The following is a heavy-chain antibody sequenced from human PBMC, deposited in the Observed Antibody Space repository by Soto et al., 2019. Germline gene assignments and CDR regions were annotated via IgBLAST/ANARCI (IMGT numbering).Heavy chain of an antibody. J-gene: IGHJ6*02. D-gene: IGHD3-3*01. CDR2: IYYSGST. CDR3: ASSITSFGVDVYYYYGMDV. V-gene: IGHV4-31*03. Sequence: SETLSLTCSVSGGSIRSGGYYWSWIRQPPGKGLEWIGYIYYSGSTYYNPSLKSRVTISVDTSKNQFSLKLSSVTAADTAAYYCASSITSFGVDVYYYYGMDVWGQGTTVT. CDR1: GGSIRSGGYY.